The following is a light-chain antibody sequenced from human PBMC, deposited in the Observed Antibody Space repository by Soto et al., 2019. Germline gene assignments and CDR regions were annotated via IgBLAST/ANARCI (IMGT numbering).Light chain of an antibody. J-gene: IGLJ1*01. Sequence: QSALTQPASVSGSPGQSITISCTGTSSDVGGYNYVSWYQQHPGKAPKLMIYDVSDRPSGVSNRFSGSKSGNMASLTISGLQAEDEADYYCSSYTNRGTLDIFGTGTKLTVL. CDR3: SSYTNRGTLDI. CDR2: DVS. CDR1: SSDVGGYNY. V-gene: IGLV2-14*01.